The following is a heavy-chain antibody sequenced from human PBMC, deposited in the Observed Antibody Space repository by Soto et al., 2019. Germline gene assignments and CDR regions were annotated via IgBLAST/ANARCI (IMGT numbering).Heavy chain of an antibody. D-gene: IGHD2-2*01. V-gene: IGHV5-51*01. CDR2: IYPGDSDT. CDR3: ARHPIVVVPAATGGGNYYYYMDV. CDR1: GYSFTSYW. Sequence: GESLKISCKGSGYSFTSYWIGWVRQMPGKGLEWMGIIYPGDSDTRYSPSFQGQVTISADKSISTAYLQWSSLKASDTAMYYCARHPIVVVPAATGGGNYYYYMDVWGKGTTVTVSS. J-gene: IGHJ6*03.